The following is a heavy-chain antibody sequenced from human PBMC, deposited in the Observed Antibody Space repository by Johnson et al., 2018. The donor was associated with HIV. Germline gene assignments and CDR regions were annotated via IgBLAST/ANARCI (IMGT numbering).Heavy chain of an antibody. J-gene: IGHJ3*02. V-gene: IGHV3-30*04. Sequence: QVKLVESGGGVVQPGRSLRLSCTSSAFTFSGYAMHWVRQAPGKGLEWVSALSYDASNNYYADSVKGRFTISRDNSKNTVYLQMDSLRGEDTAVYYCARDPGNGGRPFDAFDIWGQGTMVTVSA. D-gene: IGHD4-23*01. CDR3: ARDPGNGGRPFDAFDI. CDR2: LSYDASNN. CDR1: AFTFSGYA.